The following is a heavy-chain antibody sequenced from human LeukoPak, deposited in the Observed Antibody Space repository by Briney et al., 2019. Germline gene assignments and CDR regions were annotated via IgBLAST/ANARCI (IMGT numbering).Heavy chain of an antibody. J-gene: IGHJ5*02. D-gene: IGHD6-13*01. CDR1: GGSISTSDKR. CDR3: ARGVGSSSWYDP. Sequence: PSETLSLTCTVSGGSISTSDKRWGWIRQPPGMGLEWIGSKFYGGRAFYSPSLNSRVTISVDTSKNQFSLKLSSVTAADTAVYDCARGVGSSSWYDPWGQGTLVTVSS. V-gene: IGHV4-39*07. CDR2: KFYGGRA.